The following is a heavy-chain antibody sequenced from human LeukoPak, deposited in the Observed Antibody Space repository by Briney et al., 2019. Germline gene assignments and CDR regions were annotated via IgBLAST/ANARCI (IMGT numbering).Heavy chain of an antibody. D-gene: IGHD2-2*02. V-gene: IGHV3-30*02. J-gene: IGHJ4*02. CDR2: IRYDGSNK. CDR3: AKDVGAVVVVPAAIDY. CDR1: GFTFSSYG. Sequence: GGSLRLSCAASGFTFSSYGMHWVRQAPGKGLEWVAFIRYDGSNKYYADSVKGRFTISRDNSKNTLYLQMNSLRAEDTAVYYCAKDVGAVVVVPAAIDYWGQGTLVTVSS.